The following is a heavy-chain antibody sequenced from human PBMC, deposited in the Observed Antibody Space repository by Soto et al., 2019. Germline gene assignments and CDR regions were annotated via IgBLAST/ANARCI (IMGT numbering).Heavy chain of an antibody. CDR3: AKDRIRGTSYFDY. J-gene: IGHJ4*02. CDR1: GFSFNTYG. V-gene: IGHV3-30*18. CDR2: ISYNGDKT. Sequence: QVQLLESGGGVVQPGRSLRLSCAASGFSFNTYGMHWVRQAPGKGLEWVAVISYNGDKTFYADSVKGRFTISRDNSQSTQYLQMNSLRPEDTAVYYCAKDRIRGTSYFDYWGQGTLVTVSS. D-gene: IGHD6-6*01.